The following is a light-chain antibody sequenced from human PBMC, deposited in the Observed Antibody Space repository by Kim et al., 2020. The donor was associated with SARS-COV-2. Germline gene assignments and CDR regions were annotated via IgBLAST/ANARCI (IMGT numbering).Light chain of an antibody. Sequence: QTVVTQEPSFSVSPGGTVTVTCGLSSGSVSTSYYPSWYQQTPGHAPRTLIYSTNTRSSGVPDRFSGSILGNKAALTITGAQADDESDYYCALYMGSGIWVFGGGTQLTVL. CDR1: SGSVSTSYY. CDR3: ALYMGSGIWV. J-gene: IGLJ3*02. V-gene: IGLV8-61*01. CDR2: STN.